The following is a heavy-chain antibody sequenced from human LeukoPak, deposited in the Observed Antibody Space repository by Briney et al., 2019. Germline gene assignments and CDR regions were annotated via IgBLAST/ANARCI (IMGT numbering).Heavy chain of an antibody. CDR2: ISAYHGKT. J-gene: IGHJ3*02. CDR3: ARDSPFMVPGTGDAFDI. CDR1: GYTFTGYY. V-gene: IGHV1-18*04. Sequence: ASVKVSCKASGYTFTGYYMHWVRQAPGQGLEWMGWISAYHGKTNFPQRFQGRVTLTTETSTSTAYMELRSLRSDDTAIYYCARDSPFMVPGTGDAFDIWGQGTMVSVSS. D-gene: IGHD6-19*01.